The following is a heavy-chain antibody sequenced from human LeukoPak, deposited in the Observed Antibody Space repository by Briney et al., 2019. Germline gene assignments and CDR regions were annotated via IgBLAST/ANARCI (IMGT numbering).Heavy chain of an antibody. V-gene: IGHV3-23*01. Sequence: GGSLRLSCAASGFTFSTSAMGWVRQAPGKGLEWVSSIKGGGGDPFYADSVKGRFTISRDSSKNTLFPQLNSLRADDSAVYYCAKGGHDFNPFYWWGQGTLVTVSS. D-gene: IGHD2-21*02. J-gene: IGHJ4*02. CDR2: IKGGGGDP. CDR3: AKGGHDFNPFYW. CDR1: GFTFSTSA.